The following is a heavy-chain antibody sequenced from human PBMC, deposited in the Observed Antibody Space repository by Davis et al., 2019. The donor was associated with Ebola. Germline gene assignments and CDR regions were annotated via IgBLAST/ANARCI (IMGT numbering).Heavy chain of an antibody. CDR1: GGSISTYY. Sequence: TLSLTCTVSGGSISTYYWRWIRQPPGKALEWLVRIDWDDDEFYSTSLRTRLSISKDTSKNQVVLTMTNMDPADTATYYCARMRKGSSSWRGLYYFDYWGQGTLVTVSS. D-gene: IGHD6-6*01. J-gene: IGHJ4*02. CDR2: IDWDDDE. CDR3: ARMRKGSSSWRGLYYFDY. V-gene: IGHV2-70*04.